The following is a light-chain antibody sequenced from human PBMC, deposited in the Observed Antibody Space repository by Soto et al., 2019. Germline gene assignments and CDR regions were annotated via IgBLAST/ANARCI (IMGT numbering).Light chain of an antibody. Sequence: QSVLTQPPSASGSPGQSVTISCTGASSDVASYNYVAWYQQRPGKVPKLLIYEVNKRPSVVPDRFSGSKSGNTASLTVSGLQAEDEADYYCCSDGGNNYFVFGTGTKLTVL. CDR3: CSDGGNNYFV. CDR2: EVN. J-gene: IGLJ1*01. CDR1: SSDVASYNY. V-gene: IGLV2-8*01.